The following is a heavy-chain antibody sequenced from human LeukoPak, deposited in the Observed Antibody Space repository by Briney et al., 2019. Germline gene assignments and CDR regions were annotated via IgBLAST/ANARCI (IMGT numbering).Heavy chain of an antibody. D-gene: IGHD2-8*01. V-gene: IGHV1-69*06. J-gene: IGHJ5*02. CDR2: IIPIFGTA. CDR3: ARGPLANAP. CDR1: GYTFTSYY. Sequence: SVKVSCKASGYTFTSYYMHWVRQAPGQGLEWMGGIIPIFGTASYAQKFQGRVTITADKSTSTAYMELSSLRSEDTAVYYCARGPLANAPWGQGTLVTVSS.